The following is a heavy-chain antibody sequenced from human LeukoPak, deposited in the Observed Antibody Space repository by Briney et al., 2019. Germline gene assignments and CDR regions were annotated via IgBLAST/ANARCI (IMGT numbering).Heavy chain of an antibody. CDR2: FDPEDGET. V-gene: IGHV1-24*01. D-gene: IGHD6-19*01. J-gene: IGHJ3*02. CDR3: ARDRGSGWAFDI. CDR1: GYTLTELS. Sequence: ASVKVSCKVSGYTLTELSMHWVRQAPGKGLEWMGGFDPEDGETIYAQKFQGRVTMTEDTSTDTAYMELSRLRSDDTAVYYCARDRGSGWAFDIWGQGTMVTVSS.